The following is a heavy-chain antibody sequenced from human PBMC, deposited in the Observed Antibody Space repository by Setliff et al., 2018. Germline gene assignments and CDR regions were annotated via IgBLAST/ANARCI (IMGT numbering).Heavy chain of an antibody. D-gene: IGHD3-16*02. V-gene: IGHV3-30*04. CDR3: ARDYPGPDH. CDR2: ISYDGSNK. J-gene: IGHJ5*02. Sequence: PGGSLRLSCAASGFTFSTYAMHWVRQAPGKGLEWVAVISYDGSNKYYADSVKGRFTISRDNAKNSLYLQMNSLRGEDTAVYYCARDYPGPDHWGQGTLVTVSS. CDR1: GFTFSTYA.